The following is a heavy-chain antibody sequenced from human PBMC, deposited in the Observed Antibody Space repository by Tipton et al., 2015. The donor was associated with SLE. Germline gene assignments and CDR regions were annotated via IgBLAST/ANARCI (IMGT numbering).Heavy chain of an antibody. Sequence: TLSLTCTVSGSSISSGCYYWNWIRQPAGKGLEWIGRVYSSGTTNYNSSLKSRVTISVDTSKNQFSLKLSSVTAADTAVYYCARDGGSSWYLDAFDTWGQGTMVTVSS. CDR1: GSSISSGCYY. D-gene: IGHD6-13*01. V-gene: IGHV4-61*02. CDR3: ARDGGSSWYLDAFDT. J-gene: IGHJ3*02. CDR2: VYSSGTT.